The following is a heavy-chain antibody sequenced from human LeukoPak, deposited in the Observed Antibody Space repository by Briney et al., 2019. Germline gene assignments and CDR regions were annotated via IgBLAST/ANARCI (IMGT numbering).Heavy chain of an antibody. D-gene: IGHD2-21*02. Sequence: ASVKVSCKASAYTFTGFYFHWVRQAPGQGLEWMGRINPNSGGTNYAQKFQGRVTMTRDTSISTAYMELTSLRSDDTAVYYCARDSAYCGGDCPDYWGQGTLVTVSS. CDR1: AYTFTGFY. CDR2: INPNSGGT. J-gene: IGHJ4*02. CDR3: ARDSAYCGGDCPDY. V-gene: IGHV1-2*06.